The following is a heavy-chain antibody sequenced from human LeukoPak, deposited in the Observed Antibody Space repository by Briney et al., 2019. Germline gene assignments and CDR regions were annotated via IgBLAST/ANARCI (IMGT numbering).Heavy chain of an antibody. D-gene: IGHD3-10*01. CDR1: GGTFSSYA. J-gene: IGHJ4*02. Sequence: SVKVSCKASGGTFSSYAISWVRQAPGQGLEWMGRIIPILGIANYAQKFQGRVTITADKSTSTAYMELSSLRSEDTAVYYCARERVVTMVRGFYYFDYWGQGTLVTVSS. V-gene: IGHV1-69*04. CDR2: IIPILGIA. CDR3: ARERVVTMVRGFYYFDY.